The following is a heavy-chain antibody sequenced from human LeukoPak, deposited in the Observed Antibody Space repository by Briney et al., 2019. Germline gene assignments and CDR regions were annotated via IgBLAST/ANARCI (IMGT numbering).Heavy chain of an antibody. V-gene: IGHV3-9*01. D-gene: IGHD1-26*01. CDR3: AKDRSWADWYFDL. Sequence: TGGSLRLSCAASGFTFDDYAMHWVRQAPGKGLEWVSGISWNSGSIGYADSVKGRFTISGDNAKNSLYLQMNSLRAEDTALYYCAKDRSWADWYFDLWGRGTLVTVSS. CDR1: GFTFDDYA. CDR2: ISWNSGSI. J-gene: IGHJ2*01.